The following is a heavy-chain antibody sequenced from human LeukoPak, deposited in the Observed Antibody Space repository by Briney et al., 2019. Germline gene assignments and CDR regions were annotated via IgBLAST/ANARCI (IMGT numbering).Heavy chain of an antibody. V-gene: IGHV3-30*18. J-gene: IGHJ4*02. Sequence: PGRSLRLSCAASGFTFSSYGMHWVRQAPGKGLEWVAVISYDGSNKYYADSVKGRFTISRVNSKNTLYLQMNSLRAEDTAVYYCAKTTIGYCSSTSCYYSPLDYWGQGTLVTVSS. CDR1: GFTFSSYG. CDR3: AKTTIGYCSSTSCYYSPLDY. D-gene: IGHD2-2*01. CDR2: ISYDGSNK.